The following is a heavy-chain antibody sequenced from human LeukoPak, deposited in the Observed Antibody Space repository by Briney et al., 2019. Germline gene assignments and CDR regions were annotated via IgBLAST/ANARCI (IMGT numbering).Heavy chain of an antibody. D-gene: IGHD6-19*01. V-gene: IGHV1-2*02. CDR2: INPNSGGT. CDR3: ARDKDSSGWYGYYFDY. CDR1: GYTFTGYY. J-gene: IGHJ4*02. Sequence: GASVKVSCKASGYTFTGYYMHWVRQAPGQGPEWMGWINPNSGGTNYAQKFQGRVTMTRDTSISTAYIELSRLRSDDTAVYYCARDKDSSGWYGYYFDYWGQGTLVTVSS.